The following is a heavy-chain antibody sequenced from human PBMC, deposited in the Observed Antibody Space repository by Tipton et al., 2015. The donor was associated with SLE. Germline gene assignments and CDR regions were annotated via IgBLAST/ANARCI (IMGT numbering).Heavy chain of an antibody. CDR1: GDSVSSDSAA. CDR2: TYYRSRWFI. CDR3: ARWTGIIGIDV. J-gene: IGHJ3*01. Sequence: VKPSQTLSLTCAISGDSVSSDSAAWSWIRQSPSRGLEWLGRTYYRSRWFIEYVVSVKSRITINPDTSKNQFSLQLDSVTPEDTALYYCARWTGIIGIDVWGQGTMVTVSS. V-gene: IGHV6-1*01. D-gene: IGHD1-14*01.